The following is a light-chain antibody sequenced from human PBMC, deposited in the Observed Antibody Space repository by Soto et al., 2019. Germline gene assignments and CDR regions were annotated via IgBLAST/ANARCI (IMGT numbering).Light chain of an antibody. CDR1: SSDVGGYNY. CDR2: EVS. CDR3: SSYTSSRAYV. J-gene: IGLJ1*01. V-gene: IGLV2-14*01. Sequence: QSVLTQPASVSGSPGQSITISCTGTSSDVGGYNYVSWYQQQSGKAPKLMIHEVSNRPSGVSNRFSGSKSGNTASLTISGLHAEDEADYYCSSYTSSRAYVVGIGTKLTVL.